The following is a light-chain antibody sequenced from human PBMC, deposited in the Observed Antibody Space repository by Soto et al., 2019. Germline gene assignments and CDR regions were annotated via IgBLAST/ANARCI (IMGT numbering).Light chain of an antibody. CDR1: QPISNW. J-gene: IGKJ5*01. Sequence: IQMTQSPSFVAAYVGDIVTITLRASQPISNWLAWYQQKPGKAPKLLIYVASALHSGVPSRFSGSGSGTEFTLTISSLQPEDFATYYCQQANSFPITFGQGTRLENK. V-gene: IGKV1-12*01. CDR2: VAS. CDR3: QQANSFPIT.